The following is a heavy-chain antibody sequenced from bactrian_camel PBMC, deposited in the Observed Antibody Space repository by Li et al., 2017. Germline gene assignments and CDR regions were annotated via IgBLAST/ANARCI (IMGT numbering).Heavy chain of an antibody. Sequence: DVLLVESGGGTVEPGDSLKLTCKASGFTFRSHYMYWLRQAPGKQLEGIAGVTTFGRPTDVADSVKGRFIISRDNDENTVYLQMNRLQPDDTATYSCEAATVGCLQWFRPSGQGTQVTVS. CDR1: GFTFRSHY. CDR2: VTTFGRPT. V-gene: IGHV3S40*01. J-gene: IGHJ4*01. D-gene: IGHD2*01.